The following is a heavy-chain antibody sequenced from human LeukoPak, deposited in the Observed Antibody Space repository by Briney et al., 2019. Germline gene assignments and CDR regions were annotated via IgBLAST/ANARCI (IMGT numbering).Heavy chain of an antibody. Sequence: PGGSLRLSCAGSGFTLSSNAMSWGRQAPGKGLEWVSSISDSGDFTYYADSVKGRFTISRDNSKNTLFVQMSSLRAEDTAVYYCAKGSRQFSRDKAGPIDYWGQGTLVTVSS. CDR1: GFTLSSNA. J-gene: IGHJ4*02. D-gene: IGHD6-19*01. CDR2: ISDSGDFT. CDR3: AKGSRQFSRDKAGPIDY. V-gene: IGHV3-23*01.